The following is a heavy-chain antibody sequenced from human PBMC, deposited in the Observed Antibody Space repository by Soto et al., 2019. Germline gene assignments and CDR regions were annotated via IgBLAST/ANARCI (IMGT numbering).Heavy chain of an antibody. CDR1: GYTFTGYY. CDR2: INPNSGGT. J-gene: IGHJ4*02. CDR3: AKDRAYGAASYYLDY. D-gene: IGHD4-17*01. Sequence: ASVKVSCKASGYTFTGYYMHWVRQAPGQGLEWMGWINPNSGGTNYAQKFQGWVTMTRDTSISTAYMELSRLRSDDTAVYYCAKDRAYGAASYYLDYWGQGTLVTVSS. V-gene: IGHV1-2*04.